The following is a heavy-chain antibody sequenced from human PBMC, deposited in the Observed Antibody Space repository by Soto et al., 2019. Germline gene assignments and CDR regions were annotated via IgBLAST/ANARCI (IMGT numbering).Heavy chain of an antibody. Sequence: QVHLQQWGAGLLKPSETLSLTCAVYGESFIGYYWTWIRQPPGKGLEWIGEIKHRGSTNYTPSLKSRVTISIGTSKNQFSLKLISVTAAGTSVYYCARTEIVTTNGVDPWGQGTVVTVSS. CDR1: GESFIGYY. V-gene: IGHV4-34*02. CDR3: ARTEIVTTNGVDP. CDR2: IKHRGST. J-gene: IGHJ5*02. D-gene: IGHD5-12*01.